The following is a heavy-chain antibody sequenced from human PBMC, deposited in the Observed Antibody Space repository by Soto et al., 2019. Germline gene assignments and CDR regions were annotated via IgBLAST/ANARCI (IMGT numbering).Heavy chain of an antibody. CDR3: ATALDYYDSSGYLVYFQH. Sequence: SETLSLTCSIYSGSLSGYYWSWIRQPPGKGLEWIGYIYYSGSTNYNPSLKSRVTISVDTSKNQFSLKLSSVTAADTAVYYCATALDYYDSSGYLVYFQHWGQGTLVTVSS. J-gene: IGHJ1*01. CDR2: IYYSGST. CDR1: SGSLSGYY. V-gene: IGHV4-59*01. D-gene: IGHD3-22*01.